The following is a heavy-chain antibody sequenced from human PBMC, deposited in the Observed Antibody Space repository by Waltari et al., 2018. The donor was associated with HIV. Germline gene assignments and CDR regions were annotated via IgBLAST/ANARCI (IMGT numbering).Heavy chain of an antibody. CDR3: VRETSGRDAFDI. CDR2: ISNDGKDK. J-gene: IGHJ3*02. Sequence: LVESGGDLVQSGTSLRLSCEASRFSFSDYDMFGVRQAPGKGLEGVPVISNDGKDKKYVDSLKGRFNVSRDNVKNTLYLYMSRLRPEDTAVYYCVRETSGRDAFDIWGLGTQVIVSS. CDR1: RFSFSDYD. D-gene: IGHD2-15*01. V-gene: IGHV3-30*15.